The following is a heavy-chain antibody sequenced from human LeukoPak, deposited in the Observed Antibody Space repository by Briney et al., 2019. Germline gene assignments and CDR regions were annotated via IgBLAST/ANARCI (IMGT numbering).Heavy chain of an antibody. CDR3: AKLGEGTYYYDSSGYYDHTYYFDY. CDR2: ISGSGGST. Sequence: PGGSLRLSCAASRFTYSSYAMSWVRQAPGKGLEWVSAISGSGGSTYYADSVKGRFTISRDNSKNTLYLQMNSLRAEDTAVYYCAKLGEGTYYYDSSGYYDHTYYFDYWGQGTLVTVSS. CDR1: RFTYSSYA. D-gene: IGHD3-22*01. V-gene: IGHV3-23*01. J-gene: IGHJ4*02.